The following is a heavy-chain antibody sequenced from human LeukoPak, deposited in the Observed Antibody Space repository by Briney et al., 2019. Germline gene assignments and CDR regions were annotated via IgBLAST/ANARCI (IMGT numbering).Heavy chain of an antibody. V-gene: IGHV1-69*06. CDR2: IIPIFGTA. D-gene: IGHD5-12*01. Sequence: GASVKVSCKASGGTFSSYAISWVRQAPGQGLEWMGGIIPIFGTANYAQKFQGRVTITADKSTSTAYMELSSLRSEDTAVYYCSRESRYSGYDRGSDFDYWGQGTLVTVSS. CDR3: SRESRYSGYDRGSDFDY. CDR1: GGTFSSYA. J-gene: IGHJ4*02.